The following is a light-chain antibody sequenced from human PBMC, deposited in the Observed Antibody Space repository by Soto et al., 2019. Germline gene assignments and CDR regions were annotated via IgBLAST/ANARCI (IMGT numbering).Light chain of an antibody. CDR1: SSNIGAGYD. CDR2: VNI. Sequence: QSVLTQPPSVSGAPGQRVTISCTGSSSNIGAGYDVHWYQQLPGTAPKLLIYVNINRPSGVSNRFSGSKSGNTASLTTSGLQAEDEADYYCCSYAGTSTPYVFGTGTKVTVL. J-gene: IGLJ1*01. CDR3: CSYAGTSTPYV. V-gene: IGLV1-40*01.